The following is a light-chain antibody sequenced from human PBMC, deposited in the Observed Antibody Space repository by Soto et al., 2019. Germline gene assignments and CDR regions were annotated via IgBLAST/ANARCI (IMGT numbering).Light chain of an antibody. Sequence: EIVLTQSPDTLSFSPGERATLSCRASQSIRSERLAWYQQKPGQAPRLVIFDASNRASGMPDRFSGSGSGTDFTLTISRLEPEDFAIYYCQQYGSSPGTFGQGTKVDIK. V-gene: IGKV3-20*01. CDR2: DAS. J-gene: IGKJ1*01. CDR1: QSIRSER. CDR3: QQYGSSPGT.